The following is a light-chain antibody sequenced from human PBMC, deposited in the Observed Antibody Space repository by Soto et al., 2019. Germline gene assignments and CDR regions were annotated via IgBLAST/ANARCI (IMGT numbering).Light chain of an antibody. Sequence: EIQMTQSPSSLPASVGDRVTITCRASQSISTYVNWYQQKAGKAPKLLIYDASSLYSGVPSRFSGSGSGTVFILTSSTQQPEDFATYYWQQSYSTSTFGHGTKVDIK. V-gene: IGKV1-39*01. CDR1: QSISTY. CDR2: DAS. CDR3: QQSYSTST. J-gene: IGKJ3*01.